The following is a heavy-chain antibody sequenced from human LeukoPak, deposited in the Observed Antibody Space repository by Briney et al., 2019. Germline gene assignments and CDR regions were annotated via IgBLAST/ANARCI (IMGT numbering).Heavy chain of an antibody. CDR3: ARGLRYFDWFPNFDY. CDR1: GFTFSSYS. J-gene: IGHJ4*02. Sequence: GGSLRLSCAASGFTFSSYSMNWVRQAPGKGLEWVSYISSSSSTIYYADSVKGRFTISRDNAKNSLYLQMNSLRAEDTAVYYCARGLRYFDWFPNFDYWGQGTLVTV. V-gene: IGHV3-48*01. CDR2: ISSSSSTI. D-gene: IGHD3-9*01.